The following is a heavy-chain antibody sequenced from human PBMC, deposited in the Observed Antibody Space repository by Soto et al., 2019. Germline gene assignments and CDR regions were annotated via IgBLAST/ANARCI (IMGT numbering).Heavy chain of an antibody. CDR2: INPNSGGT. CDR1: GYTFTGYY. V-gene: IGHV1-2*04. Sequence: ASVKVSCKASGYTFTGYYMHWVRQAPGQGLEWMGWINPNSGGTNYAQKFQGWVTMTRDTSISTAYMELSRLRSDDTAVYYCARGPLETTVTHDAFDIWGQGTMVTVSS. D-gene: IGHD4-17*01. CDR3: ARGPLETTVTHDAFDI. J-gene: IGHJ3*02.